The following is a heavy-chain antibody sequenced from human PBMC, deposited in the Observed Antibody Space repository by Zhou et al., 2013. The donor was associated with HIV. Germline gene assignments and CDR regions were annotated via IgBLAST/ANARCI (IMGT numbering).Heavy chain of an antibody. D-gene: IGHD6-13*01. CDR2: ISSNGGST. CDR1: GFTFSSYA. V-gene: IGHV3-64*01. J-gene: IGHJ4*02. Sequence: EVQLVESGGGLVQPGGSLRLSCAASGFTFSSYAMHWVRQAPGKGLEYVSAISSNGGSTYYANSVKGRFTISRDNSQNTLYLQMGSLRAEDMAVYYCARVFSPSGIALGYYFDYWGQGTLVTVSS. CDR3: ARVFSPSGIALGYYFDY.